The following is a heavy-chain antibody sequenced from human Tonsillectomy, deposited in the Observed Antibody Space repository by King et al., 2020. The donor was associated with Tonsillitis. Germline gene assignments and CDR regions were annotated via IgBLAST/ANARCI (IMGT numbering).Heavy chain of an antibody. CDR1: GFTFSRSG. V-gene: IGHV3-33*08. Sequence: VQLVESGGGVVQPGESLILSCVGSGFTFSRSGLHWVRQAPGKGLESVAVIWYDGSDRFYADSVKGRFTIVRDNSMNKVFLQMNSLRVEDTAVYYCARDDTQWGNNRYHYYMNVWGKGATVTVSS. CDR3: ARDDTQWGNNRYHYYMNV. J-gene: IGHJ6*03. D-gene: IGHD1/OR15-1a*01. CDR2: IWYDGSDR.